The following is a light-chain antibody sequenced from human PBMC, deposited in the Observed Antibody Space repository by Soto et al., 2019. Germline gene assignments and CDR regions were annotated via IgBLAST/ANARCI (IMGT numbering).Light chain of an antibody. V-gene: IGKV3-15*01. J-gene: IGKJ1*01. CDR2: GAS. CDR1: QSGIRSY. CDR3: QQYYNWPRT. Sequence: EIVMTQSPATLSLSPGERATLSSRASQSGIRSYLAWYQQKPGQAPRLLTYGASTRATGIPARFSGSGSGTEFTLTISSLQPEDFAVYYCQQYYNWPRTFGQGTKVDIK.